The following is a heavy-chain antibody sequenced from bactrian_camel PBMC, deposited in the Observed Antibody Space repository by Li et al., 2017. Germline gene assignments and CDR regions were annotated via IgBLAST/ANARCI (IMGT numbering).Heavy chain of an antibody. V-gene: IGHV3S53*01. CDR1: TYTYTNNY. D-gene: IGHD1*01. Sequence: HVQLVESGGGSVQAGGSLRLSCTFSTYTYTNNYWGWFRQAPGKEREGVTAIDSDGNTSYADSVKGRFTISQDKAKKTVYLQMNSLKPEDTAMYYCAGEPDVDTWEYGEFGYWGQGTQVTVS. CDR3: AGEPDVDTWEYGEFGY. J-gene: IGHJ6*01. CDR2: IDSDGNT.